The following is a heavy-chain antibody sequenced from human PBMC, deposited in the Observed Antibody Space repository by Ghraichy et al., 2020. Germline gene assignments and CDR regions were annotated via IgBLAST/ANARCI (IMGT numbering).Heavy chain of an antibody. D-gene: IGHD3-10*01. CDR3: TTGASGSHRRLAYYYHGLDV. CDR1: GFTFSNAW. J-gene: IGHJ6*02. CDR2: IKSKTDGGTS. Sequence: GGSLRLSCAASGFTFSNAWMSWVRQAPGKGLEWVGRIKSKTDGGTSDFATPVKGRFTLSRDDSKSTVYLQMNSLKNEDTGVYYCTTGASGSHRRLAYYYHGLDVWGQGTTVIVSS. V-gene: IGHV3-15*01.